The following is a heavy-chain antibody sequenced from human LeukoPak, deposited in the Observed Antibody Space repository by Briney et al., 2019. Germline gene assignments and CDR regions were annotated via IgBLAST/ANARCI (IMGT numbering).Heavy chain of an antibody. CDR3: ARDREVGARFVDY. Sequence: KPSETLSLTCTVSGGSISSGGYYWSWIRQPPGKGLEWIGYLSHSGSTYYNPSLKSRVSISVDRSKNQFSLNLSFVTAADTAVYYCARDREVGARFVDYWGQGTLVTVSS. J-gene: IGHJ4*02. D-gene: IGHD1-26*01. V-gene: IGHV4-30-2*01. CDR2: LSHSGST. CDR1: GGSISSGGYY.